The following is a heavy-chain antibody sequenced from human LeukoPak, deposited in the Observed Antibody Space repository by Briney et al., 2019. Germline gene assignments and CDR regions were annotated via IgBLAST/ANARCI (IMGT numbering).Heavy chain of an antibody. D-gene: IGHD6-13*01. V-gene: IGHV3-7*01. J-gene: IGHJ3*01. Sequence: GGSLRLSCAASGFIFSDYWMSWVRQAPGKGLEWVANIKEDRSEKYYVDSVKGRFTISRDNAKNSLYLQMNRLRAEDTAIYYCARAYSSNWYDAFDLWGQGTMVTVSS. CDR1: GFIFSDYW. CDR3: ARAYSSNWYDAFDL. CDR2: IKEDRSEK.